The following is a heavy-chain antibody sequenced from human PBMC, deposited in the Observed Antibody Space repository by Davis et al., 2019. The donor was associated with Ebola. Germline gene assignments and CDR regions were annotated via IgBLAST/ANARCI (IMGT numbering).Heavy chain of an antibody. V-gene: IGHV3-74*01. D-gene: IGHD5-18*01. CDR2: ISSDGGST. CDR1: GFTFTTYW. CDR3: AKSGNGYSYGYPDY. J-gene: IGHJ4*02. Sequence: GESLKISCAASGFTFTTYWMHWVRQAPGKGLVWVSRISSDGGSTTYADSVKGRFTISRDNAKNTLYLQMNSPRAEDTALYYCAKSGNGYSYGYPDYWGQGTLVTVSS.